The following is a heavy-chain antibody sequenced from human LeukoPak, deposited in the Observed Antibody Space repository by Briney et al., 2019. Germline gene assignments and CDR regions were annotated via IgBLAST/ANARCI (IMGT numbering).Heavy chain of an antibody. Sequence: ASVKVSCKASGYTSTSYAMHWVRQAPGQRLEWMGWINAGNGNTKYSQKFQGRVTITRDTSASTAYMELSSLRSEDTAVYYCARDRVGAPRWFDPWGQGTLVTVSS. CDR1: GYTSTSYA. D-gene: IGHD1-26*01. CDR3: ARDRVGAPRWFDP. J-gene: IGHJ5*02. V-gene: IGHV1-3*01. CDR2: INAGNGNT.